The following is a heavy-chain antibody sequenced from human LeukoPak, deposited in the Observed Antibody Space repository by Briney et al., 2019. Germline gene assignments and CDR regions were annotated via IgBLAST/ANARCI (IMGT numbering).Heavy chain of an antibody. V-gene: IGHV1-2*06. D-gene: IGHD3-10*01. Sequence: ASVKVSCKASGYTFTGYYMHWVRQAPGQGLEWMGRTNPNSGGTNYAQKFQGRVTMTRDTSISTAYMELSRLRSDDTAVYYCASPSKGFGDFDYWGQGTLVTVSS. CDR3: ASPSKGFGDFDY. J-gene: IGHJ4*02. CDR2: TNPNSGGT. CDR1: GYTFTGYY.